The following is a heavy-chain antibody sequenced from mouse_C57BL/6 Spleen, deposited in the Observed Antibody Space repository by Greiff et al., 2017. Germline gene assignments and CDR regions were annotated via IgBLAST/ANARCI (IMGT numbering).Heavy chain of an antibody. D-gene: IGHD2-4*01. CDR3: VREWDYDVGYFDY. CDR1: GFSFNTYA. V-gene: IGHV10-1*01. J-gene: IGHJ2*01. Sequence: EVKLMESGGGLVQPKGSLKLSCAASGFSFNTYAMNWVRPAPGKGLEWVARIRSKSNNYATYYADSVKDRFTISRDDSESMLYLQMNNLKTEDTAMYYCVREWDYDVGYFDYWGQGTTLTVSS. CDR2: IRSKSNNYAT.